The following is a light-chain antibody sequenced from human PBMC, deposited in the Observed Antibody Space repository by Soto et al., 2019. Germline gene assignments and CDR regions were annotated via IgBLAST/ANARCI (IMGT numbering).Light chain of an antibody. J-gene: IGKJ5*01. CDR3: QQRSNWPPIT. Sequence: EIVLTQSPATLSLSPGERATLSCRASQSVSSYLAWYHQKPGQAPRLLIYDASNMATGIPTRFSGSGSGTDFTLTISSLEPEDFAVYYCQQRSNWPPITFGQGTRLESK. V-gene: IGKV3-11*01. CDR1: QSVSSY. CDR2: DAS.